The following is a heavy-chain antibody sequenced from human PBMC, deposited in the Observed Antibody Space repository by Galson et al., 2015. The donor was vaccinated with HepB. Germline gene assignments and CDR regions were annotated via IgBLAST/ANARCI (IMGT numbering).Heavy chain of an antibody. CDR1: GFTFSRYS. D-gene: IGHD3-10*01. Sequence: SLRLSCAASGFTFSRYSMNWVRQAPGKGLEWVSSISSSSSYIYYADSLKGRFTISRDNAKNPLYLQINSLRADDTAVYYCAREPSGHGSGSYPDYWGQGTLVAVSS. V-gene: IGHV3-21*01. J-gene: IGHJ4*02. CDR3: AREPSGHGSGSYPDY. CDR2: ISSSSSYI.